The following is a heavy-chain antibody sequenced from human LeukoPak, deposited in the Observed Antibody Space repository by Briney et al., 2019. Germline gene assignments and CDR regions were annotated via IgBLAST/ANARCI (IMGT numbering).Heavy chain of an antibody. D-gene: IGHD1-26*01. Sequence: GASVKVSCKASGYTFTSYGISWVRQAPGQGLEWMGWISAYNGNTNYAQKLQGRVTMTTDTSTSTAYMELSSLRSEDTAVYYCARDGGIVGVTNYYYGMDVWGQGTTVTVSS. J-gene: IGHJ6*02. CDR2: ISAYNGNT. V-gene: IGHV1-18*01. CDR1: GYTFTSYG. CDR3: ARDGGIVGVTNYYYGMDV.